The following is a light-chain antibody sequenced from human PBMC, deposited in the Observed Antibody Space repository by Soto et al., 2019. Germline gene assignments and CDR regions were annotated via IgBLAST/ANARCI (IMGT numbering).Light chain of an antibody. CDR3: LQHFNFSWT. CDR2: AAF. V-gene: IGKV1-6*01. Sequence: AIHMTQSPSSLSASVGDRVTITCRASQGIRNDLGWYQKKPGKAPKLLIFAAFNLQSGVPSRFSGGGSGTDFTLPISSLQPDDFATYYCLQHFNFSWTFGQGTKVEIK. CDR1: QGIRND. J-gene: IGKJ1*01.